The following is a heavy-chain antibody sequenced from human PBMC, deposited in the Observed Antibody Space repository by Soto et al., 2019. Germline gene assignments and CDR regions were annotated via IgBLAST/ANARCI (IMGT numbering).Heavy chain of an antibody. CDR1: GGSISNYY. Sequence: SETLSLTCTVSGGSISNYYWIWIRQPPGKGLEWIGYVYFSGSTNYNPSLKSRVTMSVDTSKNQFSLRLISVTAADTAVYYCTRVGSSDGAGGWFDSWGQGTLVTVSS. D-gene: IGHD1-26*01. J-gene: IGHJ5*01. CDR3: TRVGSSDGAGGWFDS. CDR2: VYFSGST. V-gene: IGHV4-59*01.